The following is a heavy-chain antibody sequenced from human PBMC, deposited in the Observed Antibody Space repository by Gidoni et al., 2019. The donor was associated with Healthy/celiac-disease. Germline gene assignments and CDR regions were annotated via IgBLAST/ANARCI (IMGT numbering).Heavy chain of an antibody. V-gene: IGHV3-33*01. Sequence: QVQLVESGGGVVQPGRSLRLSCAASGFTFSSYGMHWVRQAPGKGLEWVAVIWYDGSNKYYADSVKGRFTISRDNSKNTLYLQMNSLRAEDTAVYYCARDSGNFDFDYWGQGTLVTVSS. CDR2: IWYDGSNK. CDR3: ARDSGNFDFDY. CDR1: GFTFSSYG. J-gene: IGHJ4*02. D-gene: IGHD3-9*01.